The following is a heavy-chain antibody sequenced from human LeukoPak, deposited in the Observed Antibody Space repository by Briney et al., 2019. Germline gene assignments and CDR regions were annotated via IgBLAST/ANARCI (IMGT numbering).Heavy chain of an antibody. V-gene: IGHV3-30-3*01. D-gene: IGHD6-13*01. CDR1: GFTFSSYA. J-gene: IGHJ4*02. CDR3: ARVLYSGSWYLGF. Sequence: GGSLRLSCAASGFTFSSYAMHWVRKVPDTGLEWVAVISYDGSIKYYADSVKGRFTISRDNSKNTLYLQMSSLRTEDTAVYYCARVLYSGSWYLGFWGQGTLVTVSS. CDR2: ISYDGSIK.